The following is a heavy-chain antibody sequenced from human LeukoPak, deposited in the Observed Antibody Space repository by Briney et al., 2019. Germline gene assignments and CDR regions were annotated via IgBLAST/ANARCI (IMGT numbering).Heavy chain of an antibody. CDR2: TSYPART. CDR1: GGSLTSTSSF. V-gene: IGHV4-39*01. CDR3: ASQPYYDSSGYYFY. Sequence: SETLSLTCTVSGGSLTSTSSFWGWIRQSPGKGLEWIGSTSYPARTYYNPSLKSRVTISINTSKNQFSLKLSSVTAADTAVYYCASQPYYDSSGYYFYWGQGTLVTVSS. J-gene: IGHJ4*02. D-gene: IGHD3-22*01.